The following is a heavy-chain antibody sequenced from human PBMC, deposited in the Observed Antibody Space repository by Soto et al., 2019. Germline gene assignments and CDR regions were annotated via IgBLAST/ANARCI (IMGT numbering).Heavy chain of an antibody. CDR2: IYYSGST. Sequence: QLQLQESGPGLAKPSETLSLTCTVSGASISSSSYYWGWIRQPPGKGLEWIGSIYYSGSTYYSPSLKSRVTGSVDTSKNKFSLKLSSVTAADTAVYYCASPLSSGWYPFDYWGEGTLVTVS. D-gene: IGHD6-19*01. J-gene: IGHJ4*02. CDR3: ASPLSSGWYPFDY. V-gene: IGHV4-39*01. CDR1: GASISSSSYY.